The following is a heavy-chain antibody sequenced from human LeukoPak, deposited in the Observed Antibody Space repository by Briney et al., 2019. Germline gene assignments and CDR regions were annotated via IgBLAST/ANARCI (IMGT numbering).Heavy chain of an antibody. CDR2: IRYDGSNK. V-gene: IGHV3-30*02. D-gene: IGHD2-2*01. CDR3: AKDSLRKXIVVVPAAPPGXFXP. CDR1: GFTFSSYG. J-gene: IGHJ5*02. Sequence: GGSLRLSCAAPGFTFSSYGMHWVRQAPGKGLEWVAFIRYDGSNKYYADSVKGRFTISRDNSKNTLYLQMNSLRAEDTAVYYCAKDSLRKXIVVVPAAPPGXFXPXGQGTLXXXS.